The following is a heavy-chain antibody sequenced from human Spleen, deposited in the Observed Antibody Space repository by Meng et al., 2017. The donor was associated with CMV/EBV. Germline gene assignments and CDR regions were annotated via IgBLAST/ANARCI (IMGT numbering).Heavy chain of an antibody. Sequence: GSLRLSCTVSGGSVSSGSYYWSWIRQPPGKGLEWIGYIYYSGSTYCNPSLKSRVTISVDTSKNQFSLKLSSVTAADTAVYYCARAAVPAARYYFDYWGQGTLVTVSS. CDR3: ARAAVPAARYYFDY. CDR2: IYYSGST. J-gene: IGHJ4*02. V-gene: IGHV4-61*01. CDR1: GGSVSSGSYY. D-gene: IGHD2-2*01.